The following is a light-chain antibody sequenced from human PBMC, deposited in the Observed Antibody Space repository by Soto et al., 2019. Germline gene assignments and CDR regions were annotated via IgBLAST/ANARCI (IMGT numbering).Light chain of an antibody. CDR2: NVS. V-gene: IGLV2-14*01. CDR3: SSYTSSTTLI. CDR1: RSDIGGYNY. J-gene: IGLJ2*01. Sequence: QSALTQPASVSGSPGQSITISCTGTRSDIGGYNYVSWYQQNPGKAPKLMIYNVSNRPSVVSNRFSASKSGNTASLNISGLQAEDEADYYCSSYTSSTTLIFGGGTKLTVL.